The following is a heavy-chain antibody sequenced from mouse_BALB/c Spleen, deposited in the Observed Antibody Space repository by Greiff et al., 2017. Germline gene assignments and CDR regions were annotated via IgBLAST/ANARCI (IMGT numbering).Heavy chain of an antibody. CDR3: AREGGYYYGSSFSYYFDY. CDR2: IWAGGST. CDR1: GFSLTSYG. Sequence: VQLQQSGPGLVAPSQSLSITCTVSGFSLTSYGVHWVRQPPGKGLEWLGVIWAGGSTNYNSALMSRLSISKDNSKSQVFLKMNSLQTDDTAMYYCAREGGYYYGSSFSYYFDYWGQGTTLTVSS. J-gene: IGHJ2*01. V-gene: IGHV2-9*02. D-gene: IGHD1-1*01.